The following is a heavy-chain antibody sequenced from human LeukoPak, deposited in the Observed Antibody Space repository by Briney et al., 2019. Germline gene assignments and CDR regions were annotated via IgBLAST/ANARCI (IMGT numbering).Heavy chain of an antibody. CDR1: GFMCGGFG. CDR2: IKQDGSDK. Sequence: EGMRRLCCGAAGFMCGGFGVSWIRKAKGRGLEWVANIKQDGSDKYYVDSVKGRFTISRDSAKNTLFLQMDSLRAEDTAVYYCATHDVLTGYPYFDYWGQGTLVTVSS. V-gene: IGHV3-7*01. J-gene: IGHJ4*02. CDR3: ATHDVLTGYPYFDY. D-gene: IGHD3-9*01.